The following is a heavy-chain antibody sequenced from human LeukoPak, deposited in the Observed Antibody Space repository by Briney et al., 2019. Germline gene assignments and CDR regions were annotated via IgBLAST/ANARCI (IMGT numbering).Heavy chain of an antibody. V-gene: IGHV1-18*01. CDR2: ISAYNGNT. CDR3: ARTYDSSGYYYGAFDS. CDR1: GYTFTSYG. Sequence: ASVKVSCKASGYTFTSYGISWVRQAPGQGLEWMGWISAYNGNTNYAQKLQGRVTMTTDTSTSTAYMELRSLRSDDTAVYYCARTYDSSGYYYGAFDSWGEGRMVAVSS. D-gene: IGHD3-22*01. J-gene: IGHJ3*02.